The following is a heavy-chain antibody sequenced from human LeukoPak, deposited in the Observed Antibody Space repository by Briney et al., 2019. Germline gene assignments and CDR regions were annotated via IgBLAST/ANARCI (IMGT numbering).Heavy chain of an antibody. D-gene: IGHD2-15*01. CDR2: IIPIFGTA. J-gene: IGHJ3*02. V-gene: IGHV1-69*05. CDR3: ARLVEDAFDI. CDR1: GGTFSSYA. Sequence: SVKVSCMASGGTFSSYAISWVRQAPGQGLEWMGGIIPIFGTANYAQKFQGRVTITTDESTSTAYMELSSLRSEDTAVYYCARLVEDAFDIWGQGTMVTVSS.